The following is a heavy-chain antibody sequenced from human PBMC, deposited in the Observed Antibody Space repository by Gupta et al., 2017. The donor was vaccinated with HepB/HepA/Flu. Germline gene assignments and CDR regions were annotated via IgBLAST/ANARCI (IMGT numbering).Heavy chain of an antibody. CDR2: ISGTGGVT. V-gene: IGHV3-23*01. CDR1: GFTFDEVA. CDR3: ANVPGHFDGQKWTGSDS. D-gene: IGHD5-24*01. J-gene: IGHJ4*02. Sequence: EVQLLQSGGGLVQPGGSIRLTCAASGFTFDEVAMSWVRQAPGKGLEGVSGISGTGGVTYYTDSVEGRFTVSRDNARNILFLQMDSLRADDTGVYFCANVPGHFDGQKWTGSDSWGPGTLVTVSS.